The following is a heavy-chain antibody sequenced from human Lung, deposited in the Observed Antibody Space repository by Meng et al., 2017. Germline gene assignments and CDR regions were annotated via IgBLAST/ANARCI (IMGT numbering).Heavy chain of an antibody. D-gene: IGHD5-24*01. Sequence: EVQLVESGGGGVKPGGSLRLSCAASGFTFSTYWMHWARQAPGKGLVWVSHINTDGSSTNYADSVKGRFTISRDNAKNTLYLQMNSLRAEDTAVYYCGRSDGYIRDWGQGTLVTVSS. CDR1: GFTFSTYW. J-gene: IGHJ4*02. CDR2: INTDGSST. CDR3: GRSDGYIRD. V-gene: IGHV3-74*01.